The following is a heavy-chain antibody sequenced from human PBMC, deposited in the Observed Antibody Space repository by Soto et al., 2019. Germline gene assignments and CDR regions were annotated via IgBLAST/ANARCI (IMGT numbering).Heavy chain of an antibody. CDR2: IYYSGST. V-gene: IGHV4-39*01. Sequence: QLQLQESGPGLVKPSETLSLTCTVSGGSISSSSYYWGWIRQPPGKGLEWIGGIYYSGSTYYNPSLNSRVTISVDTSKNQFSLKLSSVTAADTAVYYCARHVAGYSSGLDYWGQGTLVAVSS. J-gene: IGHJ4*02. CDR1: GGSISSSSYY. D-gene: IGHD6-19*01. CDR3: ARHVAGYSSGLDY.